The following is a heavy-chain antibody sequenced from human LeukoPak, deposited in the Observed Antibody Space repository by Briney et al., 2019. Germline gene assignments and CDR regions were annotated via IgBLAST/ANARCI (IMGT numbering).Heavy chain of an antibody. Sequence: GRSLRLSCAAPGFTFDDYAMHWVRQAPGKGLEWVSGISWNSGSIDYVDSVKGRFTISRDNAKNSLYLQMNSLRPEDTALYYCAKDWNYDGSGSLWDWGQGTLVTVSS. J-gene: IGHJ4*02. V-gene: IGHV3-9*01. CDR1: GFTFDDYA. CDR2: ISWNSGSI. CDR3: AKDWNYDGSGSLWD. D-gene: IGHD3-10*01.